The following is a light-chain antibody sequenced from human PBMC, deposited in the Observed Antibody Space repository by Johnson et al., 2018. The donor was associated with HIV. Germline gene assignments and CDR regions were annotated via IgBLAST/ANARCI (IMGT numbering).Light chain of an antibody. V-gene: IGLV1-51*02. CDR1: SSNIGNNY. CDR3: GTWDNSLSTGGV. J-gene: IGLJ1*01. Sequence: QSMLTQPPSVSAAPGQKVTISCSGSSSNIGNNYVSWYQQFPGTAPKLLIYENNKRPSGIPDRFSGSKSGTSATLAITGLQTGDEADYYCGTWDNSLSTGGVFGTGTKVTVL. CDR2: ENN.